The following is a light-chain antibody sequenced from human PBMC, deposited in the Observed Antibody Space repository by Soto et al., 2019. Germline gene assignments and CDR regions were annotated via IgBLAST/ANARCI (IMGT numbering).Light chain of an antibody. Sequence: QSVLTQPPSASGTPGQRVTISCSGSSSNIGSNSVNWYQQLPGTAPELLIYSNNLRPSGVPDRFSGSKSGTSASLAISGLQSEDEGDYYCAAWDDSLSGVVFGGGTKLTVL. J-gene: IGLJ2*01. CDR3: AAWDDSLSGVV. V-gene: IGLV1-44*01. CDR1: SSNIGSNS. CDR2: SNN.